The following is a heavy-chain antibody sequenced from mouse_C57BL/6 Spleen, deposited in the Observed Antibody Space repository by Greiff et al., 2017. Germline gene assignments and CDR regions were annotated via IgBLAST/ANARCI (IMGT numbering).Heavy chain of an antibody. J-gene: IGHJ1*03. D-gene: IGHD2-4*01. CDR1: GYTFTSYW. CDR3: ARSGIYYEYDAWYFDV. Sequence: QVQLQQPGAELVMPGASVKLSCKASGYTFTSYWMHWVKQRPGQGLEWIGEIDPSDSYTNYNQKFKGKSPLTVDKSSSTAYMQLSSLTSEDSAVYYCARSGIYYEYDAWYFDVWGTGTTVTVSA. V-gene: IGHV1-69*01. CDR2: IDPSDSYT.